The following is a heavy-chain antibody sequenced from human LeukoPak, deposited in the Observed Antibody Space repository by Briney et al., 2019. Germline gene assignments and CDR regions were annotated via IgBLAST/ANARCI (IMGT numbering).Heavy chain of an antibody. CDR3: AGRAGLQDI. Sequence: PGGSLRLSCAASGFTFSSYAMHWVRQAPGKGLEWVAVISYDGSNKYYADSVKGRFTISRDNSKNTLYLQMNSLRAEDTAVYYCAGRAGLQDIWGQGTMVTVSS. V-gene: IGHV3-30-3*01. D-gene: IGHD5-24*01. CDR2: ISYDGSNK. CDR1: GFTFSSYA. J-gene: IGHJ3*02.